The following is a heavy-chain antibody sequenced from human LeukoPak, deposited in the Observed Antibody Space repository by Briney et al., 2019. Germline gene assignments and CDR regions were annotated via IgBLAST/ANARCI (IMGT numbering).Heavy chain of an antibody. V-gene: IGHV1-69*13. J-gene: IGHJ4*02. CDR1: GGTFSSYA. Sequence: ASVKVSCKASGGTFSSYAISWVRQAPGQGLEWMGGIIPIFGTANYAQKFQGRVTITADESTSTAYMELSRLRSDDTAVYYCATVDDTDGYYWGQGTLVTVSS. CDR3: ATVDDTDGYY. D-gene: IGHD3-22*01. CDR2: IIPIFGTA.